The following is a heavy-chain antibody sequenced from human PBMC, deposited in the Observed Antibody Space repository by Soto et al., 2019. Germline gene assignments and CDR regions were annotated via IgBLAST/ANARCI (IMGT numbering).Heavy chain of an antibody. CDR2: INSDGSST. V-gene: IGHV3-74*01. J-gene: IGHJ5*02. Sequence: EVQLVESGGGLVQPGGSLRLSCAASGFAFSSYWMHWVRQAPGKGLVWVSRINSDGSSTSYADSVKGRFTISRDNAQNTLYLQMNSLRAEDTAVYYCARAYAKGFDPWGQGTLVTVAS. D-gene: IGHD4-17*01. CDR3: ARAYAKGFDP. CDR1: GFAFSSYW.